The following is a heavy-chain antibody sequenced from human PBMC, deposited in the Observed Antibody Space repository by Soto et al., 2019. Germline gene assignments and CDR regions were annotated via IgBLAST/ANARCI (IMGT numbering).Heavy chain of an antibody. CDR3: ARSEVVVSTYYFDY. CDR2: IYYSGST. V-gene: IGHV4-59*01. CDR1: GGSISSYY. Sequence: QVQLQESGPGLVKPSETLSLTCTVSGGSISSYYWSWIRQPPGKGLEWIGYIYYSGSTNYNPSLKSRVTISVDTSKNQFSLKLSSVTAADTAVYYCARSEVVVSTYYFDYWGQGTLVTVSS. D-gene: IGHD2-15*01. J-gene: IGHJ4*02.